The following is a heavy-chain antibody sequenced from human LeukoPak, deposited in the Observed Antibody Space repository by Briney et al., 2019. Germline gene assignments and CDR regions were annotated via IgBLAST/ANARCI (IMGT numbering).Heavy chain of an antibody. CDR3: AKDWAAAVITYFQH. J-gene: IGHJ1*01. CDR2: ISGSGGST. D-gene: IGHD6-13*01. Sequence: GGSLRLSCAASGFTFSSYAMSWVRQAPGKGLEWVSAISGSGGSTYYADSVKGRFTISRDNSKNTLYLQMNSLRAEDTAVHYCAKDWAAAVITYFQHWGQGTLVTVSS. V-gene: IGHV3-23*01. CDR1: GFTFSSYA.